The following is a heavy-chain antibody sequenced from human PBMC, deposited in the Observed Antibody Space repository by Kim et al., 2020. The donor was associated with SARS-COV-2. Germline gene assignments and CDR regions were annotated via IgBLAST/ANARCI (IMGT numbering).Heavy chain of an antibody. Sequence: GGSLRLSCAASGFTFSSYSMNWVRQAPGKGLEWVSSISSSSSYIYYADSVKGRFTISRDNAKNSLYLQMNSLRAEDTAVYYCARDLTYYGSGRPDPYYYYYGMDVWGQGTTVTVSS. CDR1: GFTFSSYS. D-gene: IGHD3-10*01. CDR2: ISSSSSYI. CDR3: ARDLTYYGSGRPDPYYYYYGMDV. J-gene: IGHJ6*02. V-gene: IGHV3-21*01.